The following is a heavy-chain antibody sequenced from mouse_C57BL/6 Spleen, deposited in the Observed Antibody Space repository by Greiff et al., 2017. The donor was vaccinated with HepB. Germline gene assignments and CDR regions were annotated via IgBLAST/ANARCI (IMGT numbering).Heavy chain of an antibody. CDR2: ISYDGSN. J-gene: IGHJ3*01. CDR1: GYSITSGYY. D-gene: IGHD1-1*01. CDR3: ANYYGSRGAWFAY. V-gene: IGHV3-6*01. Sequence: DVKLQESGPGLVKPSQSLSLTCSVPGYSITSGYYWNWIRQFPGNKLEWMGYISYDGSNNYNPSLKNRISITRDPSKNQFFLKLNSVTTEDTATYYCANYYGSRGAWFAYWGQGTLVTVSA.